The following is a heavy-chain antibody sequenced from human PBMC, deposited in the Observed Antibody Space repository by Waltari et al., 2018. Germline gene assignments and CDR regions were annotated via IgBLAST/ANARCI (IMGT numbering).Heavy chain of an antibody. Sequence: EVQLVESGGGLVQPGRSLRLSCAASGFTFDDYAIHWVRQAPGKGLEWVSGISWNSGSIGYADSVKGRFTISRDNAKNSLYLQMNSLRAEDTALYYCAKDYGDYVGYFDYWGQGTLVTVSS. D-gene: IGHD4-17*01. CDR3: AKDYGDYVGYFDY. CDR1: GFTFDDYA. V-gene: IGHV3-9*01. J-gene: IGHJ4*02. CDR2: ISWNSGSI.